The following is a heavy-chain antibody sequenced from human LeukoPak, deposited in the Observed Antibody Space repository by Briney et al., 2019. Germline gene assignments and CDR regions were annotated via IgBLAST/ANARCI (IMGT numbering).Heavy chain of an antibody. Sequence: ASVKVSCKASGYTFTSNYIHWVRQAPGQGLEWMGIINPSGGTTNSAQKFQGRVTMTRDMSTNTVYMELSSLRSEDTATYYCARDSYYYSSGAFDIWRQGTMVTVSS. D-gene: IGHD3-22*01. CDR1: GYTFTSNY. CDR2: INPSGGTT. V-gene: IGHV1-46*01. CDR3: ARDSYYYSSGAFDI. J-gene: IGHJ3*02.